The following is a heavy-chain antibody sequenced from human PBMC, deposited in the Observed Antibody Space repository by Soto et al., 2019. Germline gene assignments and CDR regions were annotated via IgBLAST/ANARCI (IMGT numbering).Heavy chain of an antibody. V-gene: IGHV1-3*01. CDR2: INAGNGNT. CDR3: AREMATITYYYYYGMDV. CDR1: GYTFTSYA. Sequence: QVQLVQSGAEVKKPGASVKVSCKASGYTFTSYAMHWVRQAPGQRFEWMGWINAGNGNTKYSQKFQGRVTITRDTSASTAYMELSSLRSEDTAVYYCAREMATITYYYYYGMDVWGQGTTVTVSS. D-gene: IGHD5-12*01. J-gene: IGHJ6*02.